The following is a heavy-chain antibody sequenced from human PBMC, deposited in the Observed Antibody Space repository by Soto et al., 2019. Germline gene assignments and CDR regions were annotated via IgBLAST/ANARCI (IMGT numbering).Heavy chain of an antibody. J-gene: IGHJ4*02. CDR3: AHSGQLGSRYDY. Sequence: GGSLRLSCAASGFTFSRYSMSWVRQAPGKGVEGSLDITSDSGTINYDASVKGRFTITKDPPKNQVVLTMANLDPVDPATYFCAHSGQLGSRYDYWGQGTQVTVSS. CDR1: GFTFSRYS. D-gene: IGHD1-1*01. V-gene: IGHV3-48*04. CDR2: ITSDSGTI.